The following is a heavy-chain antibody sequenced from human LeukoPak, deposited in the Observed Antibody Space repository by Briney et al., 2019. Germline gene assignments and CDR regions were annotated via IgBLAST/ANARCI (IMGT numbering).Heavy chain of an antibody. D-gene: IGHD3-10*01. CDR2: IYYSGST. J-gene: IGHJ5*02. CDR1: GGSISSYY. CDR3: ARGLRDYYGSGSHLGWFDP. V-gene: IGHV4-59*01. Sequence: SETLSLTCTVSGGSISSYYWSWIRQPPGKGLEWIGDIYYSGSTNYNPSHKSRGTISVDTSKNQFSLKLSSVTAADTAVYYCARGLRDYYGSGSHLGWFDPWGQGTLVTVSS.